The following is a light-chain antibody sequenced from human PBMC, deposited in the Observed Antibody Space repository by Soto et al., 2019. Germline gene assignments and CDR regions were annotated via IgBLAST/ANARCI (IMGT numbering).Light chain of an antibody. CDR3: SSYTSSSTYV. J-gene: IGLJ1*01. CDR1: SSDVGNYNY. V-gene: IGLV2-14*01. Sequence: QSVLTQPASVSGSPGQSITISCTGTSSDVGNYNYVSWYQQYPGRVPKLLIYMVSNRPSGVSNRFSGSKSGNTASLTISGLQAEDEADYYCSSYTSSSTYVFGTGTKVTV. CDR2: MVS.